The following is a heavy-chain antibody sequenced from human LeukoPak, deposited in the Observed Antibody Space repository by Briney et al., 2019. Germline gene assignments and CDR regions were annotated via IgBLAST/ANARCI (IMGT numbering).Heavy chain of an antibody. V-gene: IGHV3-23*01. CDR1: GFSFNVYA. J-gene: IGHJ3*01. D-gene: IGHD3-10*01. Sequence: PSGGTLRLSCAASGFSFNVYAMSWVRQAPGRGLEWISIISGSGDSIYYANSVKGRFTISRDNSKNTVYLQMNSLRAEDTAVYYCAKGSLPWFGDDAFDVWGQGTMVTVSS. CDR2: ISGSGDSI. CDR3: AKGSLPWFGDDAFDV.